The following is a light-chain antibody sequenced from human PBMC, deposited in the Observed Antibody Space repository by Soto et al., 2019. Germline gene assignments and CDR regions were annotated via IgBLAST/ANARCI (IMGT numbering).Light chain of an antibody. CDR3: QSYDSSLSKV. CDR1: SSNVGAGHD. CDR2: GNS. V-gene: IGLV1-40*01. J-gene: IGLJ1*01. Sequence: QSALTQPPSVSGAPGQRVTISCTGSSSNVGAGHDVHWYQQLPGTAPKLLIYGNSNRPSGVPDRFSGSTSGTSASLAITGLQAEDEADYYCQSYDSSLSKVFGTGTKVTVL.